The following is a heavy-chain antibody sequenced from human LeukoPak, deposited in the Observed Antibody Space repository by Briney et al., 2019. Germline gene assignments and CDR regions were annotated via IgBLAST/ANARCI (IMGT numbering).Heavy chain of an antibody. CDR2: INHSGST. CDR3: ARGRRAMPFDY. D-gene: IGHD2-2*01. V-gene: IGHV4-34*01. CDR1: GGSFSGYY. J-gene: IGHJ4*02. Sequence: SETLSLTCAVYGGSFSGYYWSWIRQSPGKGLEWIGEINHSGSTNYNPSLKSRVTISVDTSKNQFSLKLSSVTAADTAVYYCARGRRAMPFDYWGQGTLVTVSS.